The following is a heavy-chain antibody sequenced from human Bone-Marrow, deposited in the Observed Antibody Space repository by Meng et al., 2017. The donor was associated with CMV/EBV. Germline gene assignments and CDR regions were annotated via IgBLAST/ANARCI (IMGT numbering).Heavy chain of an antibody. Sequence: GESLKISCAASGFTFSSYAMHWVRQAPGKGLEYVSAISSNGGSTYYADSVKGRFTISRDNSKNTLYLQMNSLRAEDTAVYYCAKTRDYYDTNSGYAGHRPSDYWGQGQLVNVSS. J-gene: IGHJ4*02. CDR1: GFTFSSYA. CDR3: AKTRDYYDTNSGYAGHRPSDY. V-gene: IGHV3-64*02. CDR2: ISSNGGST. D-gene: IGHD3-22*01.